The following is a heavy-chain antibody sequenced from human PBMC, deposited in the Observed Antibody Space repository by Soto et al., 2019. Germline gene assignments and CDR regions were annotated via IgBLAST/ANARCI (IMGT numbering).Heavy chain of an antibody. Sequence: TSETLSLTCTVSGGSISSSSYYWGWIRQPPGKGLEWIGSIYYSGSTYYNPSLKSRVTISVDTSKNQFSLKLSSVTAADTAVYYCARHGDSYYYYCMDVWGQGTTVTVSS. CDR2: IYYSGST. V-gene: IGHV4-39*01. J-gene: IGHJ6*02. D-gene: IGHD2-21*01. CDR1: GGSISSSSYY. CDR3: ARHGDSYYYYCMDV.